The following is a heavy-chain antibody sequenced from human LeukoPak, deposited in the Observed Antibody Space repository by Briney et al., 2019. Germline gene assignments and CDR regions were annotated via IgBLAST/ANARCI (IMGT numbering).Heavy chain of an antibody. CDR2: ITSPVGHI. Sequence: PGGSLILSCAASGFTFSTYSMNWVRQAPGKGLEWVSSITSPVGHIYYADSLKGRITISRDNARSSLYLQMNSLRAEDTAVYYCATDGRSSGWYGFDYWGQGTLVTVSS. CDR1: GFTFSTYS. J-gene: IGHJ4*02. V-gene: IGHV3-21*01. CDR3: ATDGRSSGWYGFDY. D-gene: IGHD6-19*01.